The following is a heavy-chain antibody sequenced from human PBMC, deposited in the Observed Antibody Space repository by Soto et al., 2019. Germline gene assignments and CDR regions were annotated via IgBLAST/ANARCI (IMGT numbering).Heavy chain of an antibody. CDR3: GRSCGNAWYTY. CDR1: VDSVTSHY. J-gene: IGHJ1*01. D-gene: IGHD2-21*01. Sequence: PSETLALTCSFSVDSVTSHYLTWIRQYPEKGLEWIGYINYTGFSQYNPSLKSRITISVDRSKNQFTLQLTSVTVEQTAEYLCGRSCGNAWYTYWCQGSQVTVSS. CDR2: INYTGFS. V-gene: IGHV4-59*02.